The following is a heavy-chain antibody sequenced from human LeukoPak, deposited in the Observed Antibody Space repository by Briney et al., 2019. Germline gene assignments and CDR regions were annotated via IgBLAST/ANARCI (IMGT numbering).Heavy chain of an antibody. J-gene: IGHJ4*02. V-gene: IGHV3-48*02. CDR1: GFTFRTYD. D-gene: IGHD3-22*01. Sequence: GGSLRLSCAASGFTFRTYDMNWVRQAPGKGLEWVSYISHTSDAIYYPDSVKGRFTISRDNAKNSLYLQMNSLRDEDTAVYYCARASPSGYHYRGEGTLVTVSS. CDR3: ARASPSGYHY. CDR2: ISHTSDAI.